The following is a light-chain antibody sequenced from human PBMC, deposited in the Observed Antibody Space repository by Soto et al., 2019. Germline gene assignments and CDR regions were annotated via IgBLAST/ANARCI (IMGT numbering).Light chain of an antibody. J-gene: IGLJ1*01. CDR3: AAWDDSLNGHV. Sequence: QSVLTQPASVSGSPGQSITISCSGTSSDIGSYNHVAWYQQLPGTAPKTRIYNNNQRPSGVPDRFSGSKSGHAASLAISGLQSEDEADYYCAAWDDSLNGHVFGTGTKVTVL. CDR1: SSDIGSYNH. V-gene: IGLV1-44*01. CDR2: NNN.